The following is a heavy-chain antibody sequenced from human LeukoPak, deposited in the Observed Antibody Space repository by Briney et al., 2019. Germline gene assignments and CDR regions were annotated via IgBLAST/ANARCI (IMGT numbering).Heavy chain of an antibody. CDR3: VRGGTYNWFDP. CDR2: INSNSGGT. CDR1: GYTFTGYY. V-gene: IGHV1-2*02. Sequence: ASVKVSCKASGYTFTGYYIHWVRQAPGQGLEWTGWINSNSGGTNYAQKFQGRVTVTRDTSISTTYMELSSLRSDDTAVYFCVRGGTYNWFDPWGQGTLVTVSS. J-gene: IGHJ5*02. D-gene: IGHD3-16*01.